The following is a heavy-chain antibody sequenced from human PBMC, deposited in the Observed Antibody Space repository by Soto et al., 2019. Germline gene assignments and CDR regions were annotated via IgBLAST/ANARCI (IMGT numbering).Heavy chain of an antibody. J-gene: IGHJ5*02. V-gene: IGHV3-72*01. D-gene: IGHD2-15*01. CDR2: TRNKANSYTT. Sequence: GGSLRLSCAASGFTFSDHYMDWVRQAPGKGLEWVGRTRNKANSYTTEYAASVKGRFTISRDDSKNSLYLQMNSLKTEDTAVYYCARVHSGPEANWFDPWGQGTLVTVSS. CDR1: GFTFSDHY. CDR3: ARVHSGPEANWFDP.